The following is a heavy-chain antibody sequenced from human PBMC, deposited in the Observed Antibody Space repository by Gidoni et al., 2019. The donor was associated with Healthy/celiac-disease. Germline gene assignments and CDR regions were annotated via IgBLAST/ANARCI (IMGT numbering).Heavy chain of an antibody. V-gene: IGHV3-23*04. J-gene: IGHJ4*02. Sequence: VKLVENGGGLVQPGGSLRLSWAASGFTFRSYAMSWVGQGPGKGLEWVSAISGSDGSTYYADSVKGRFTISGDNSKNTLYLQMNSQRAGDAAVYYCAKVRGYCSGGGYWSRFYFVYWGRGTLVTVSS. CDR3: AKVRGYCSGGGYWSRFYFVY. CDR1: GFTFRSYA. CDR2: ISGSDGST. D-gene: IGHD2-15*01.